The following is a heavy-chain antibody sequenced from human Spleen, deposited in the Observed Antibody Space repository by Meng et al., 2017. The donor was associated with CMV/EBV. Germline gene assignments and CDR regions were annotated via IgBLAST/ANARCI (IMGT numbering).Heavy chain of an antibody. CDR3: AVMTTVTTVSPGAFDI. CDR1: GGTFSSFT. Sequence: SVKVSCKASGGTFSSFTIFWVRQAPGQGLEWMGGIIPIFGTANYAQKFQGRVTITTDESTSTAYMELSSLRSEDTAVYYCAVMTTVTTVSPGAFDIWGQGTMVTVSS. CDR2: IIPIFGTA. V-gene: IGHV1-69*05. D-gene: IGHD4-11*01. J-gene: IGHJ3*02.